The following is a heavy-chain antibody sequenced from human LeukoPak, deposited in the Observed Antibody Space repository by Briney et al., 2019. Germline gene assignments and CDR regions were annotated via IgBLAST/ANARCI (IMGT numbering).Heavy chain of an antibody. D-gene: IGHD1-1*01. Sequence: SETLSLTCTVSGGSISSYYWSWIRQPPGKGLEWIGYIYYSGSTNYNPSLKSRVTISVDTSKNQFSLKLSSVTAADTAVYYCARHRAGTTRTDRPYYFDYWGQGTLVTVSS. V-gene: IGHV4-59*08. J-gene: IGHJ4*02. CDR3: ARHRAGTTRTDRPYYFDY. CDR1: GGSISSYY. CDR2: IYYSGST.